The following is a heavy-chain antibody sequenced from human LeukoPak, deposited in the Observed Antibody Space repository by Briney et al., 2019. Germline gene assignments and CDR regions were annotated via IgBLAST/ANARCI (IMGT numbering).Heavy chain of an antibody. Sequence: GGSLRLSCVVSGVTLGRYAMSWVRQAPGKGVEGVSGISASGVNTHYAASVRGRFIISRDDSKNTLYMQMKSLRAGDTALYFCAKYDYPDSTGPFHWGQGTLVTVSS. CDR3: AKYDYPDSTGPFH. D-gene: IGHD3-22*01. J-gene: IGHJ4*02. CDR2: ISASGVNT. V-gene: IGHV3-23*01. CDR1: GVTLGRYA.